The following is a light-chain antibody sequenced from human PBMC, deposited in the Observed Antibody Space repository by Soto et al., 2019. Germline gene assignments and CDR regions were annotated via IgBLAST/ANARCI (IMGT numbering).Light chain of an antibody. CDR1: SSNIGAGYD. CDR2: GNS. CDR3: QSYDSSLSVYG. J-gene: IGLJ1*01. Sequence: QSALTQPPSVSGAPGQRVTISCTGSSSNIGAGYDVHWYQQLPGTAPKLLIYGNSNRPSGVPDRFSGSKSGTSASLAITGLQAEEGADYYCQSYDSSLSVYGFGTWTKVTVL. V-gene: IGLV1-40*01.